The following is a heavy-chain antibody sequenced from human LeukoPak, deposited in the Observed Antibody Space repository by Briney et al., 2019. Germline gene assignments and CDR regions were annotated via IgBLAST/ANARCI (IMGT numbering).Heavy chain of an antibody. CDR1: GGTFSSYA. Sequence: GASVKVSCKASGGTFSSYAISWVRQAPGQGLEWMGGIIPIFGTANYAQKFQGRVTITTDESTSTAYMELSSLRSEDTAVYYCARPVPYCGGDCYHAEAFDIWGQGTMVTVSS. J-gene: IGHJ3*02. CDR2: IIPIFGTA. CDR3: ARPVPYCGGDCYHAEAFDI. V-gene: IGHV1-69*05. D-gene: IGHD2-21*01.